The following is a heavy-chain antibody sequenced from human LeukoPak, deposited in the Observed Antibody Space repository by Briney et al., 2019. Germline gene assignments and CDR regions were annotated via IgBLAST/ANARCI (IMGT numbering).Heavy chain of an antibody. J-gene: IGHJ4*02. D-gene: IGHD3-16*01. CDR3: ARDRSLGIIDY. CDR2: IYYSGST. CDR1: GDSISSYY. V-gene: IGHV4-59*01. Sequence: SETLSFTCIVSGDSISSYYWSWIRQPPGKRLEWIGYIYYSGSTNYNPSLKSRVTISVDASKNHFSLKLSSVTAADTAVYYCARDRSLGIIDYWGQGTLVTVSS.